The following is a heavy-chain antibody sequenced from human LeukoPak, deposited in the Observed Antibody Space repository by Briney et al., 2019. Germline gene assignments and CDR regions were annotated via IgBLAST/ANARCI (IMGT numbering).Heavy chain of an antibody. CDR1: GFTFSNAW. D-gene: IGHD6-19*01. V-gene: IGHV3-21*01. CDR2: ISSSSSYI. J-gene: IGHJ4*02. Sequence: GGSLRLSCAASGFTFSNAWMNWVRQAPGKGLEWVSSISSSSSYIYYADSVKGRFTISRDNAKNSLYLQMNSLRAEDTAVYYCARGYSSGWYFDYWGQGTLVTVSS. CDR3: ARGYSSGWYFDY.